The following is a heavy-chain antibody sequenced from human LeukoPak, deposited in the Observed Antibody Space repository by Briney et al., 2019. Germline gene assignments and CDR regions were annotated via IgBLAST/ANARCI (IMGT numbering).Heavy chain of an antibody. J-gene: IGHJ2*01. Sequence: GGSLRLACAASGFMFSTYWVTWVRQAPGMGLEWVANIKQDGSEKFYVDSVKGRFTISRDNAKNSRYLQMNSLRAEDTAVYYCARVRTEWYIDLWGRGTLVTVST. D-gene: IGHD2-8*02. CDR2: IKQDGSEK. CDR1: GFMFSTYW. CDR3: ARVRTEWYIDL. V-gene: IGHV3-7*01.